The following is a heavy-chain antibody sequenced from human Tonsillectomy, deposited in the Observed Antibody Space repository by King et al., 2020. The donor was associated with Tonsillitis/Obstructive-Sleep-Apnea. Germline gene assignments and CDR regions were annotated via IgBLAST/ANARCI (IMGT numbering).Heavy chain of an antibody. CDR1: GFTFGDYA. D-gene: IGHD3-3*01. V-gene: IGHV3-49*04. Sequence: VQLVESGGGLVQPGRSLRLSCTASGFTFGDYAMNWVRQAPGKGLEWVGFIRSKAYGGTTEYAASVKGRLTISRDDSKNIAYLQMNSLKTEDTAVYYCTRDLYYDFWSGNSYYFDYWGQGTLVTVSS. CDR3: TRDLYYDFWSGNSYYFDY. CDR2: IRSKAYGGTT. J-gene: IGHJ4*02.